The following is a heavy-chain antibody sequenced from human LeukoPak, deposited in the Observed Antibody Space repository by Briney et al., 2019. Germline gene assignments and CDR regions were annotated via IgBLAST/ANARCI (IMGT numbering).Heavy chain of an antibody. J-gene: IGHJ3*02. D-gene: IGHD3-16*01. CDR3: ARDSYTPYGGQGSAFDI. CDR1: GFTFSSYA. Sequence: GGSLRLSCAASGFTFSSYAMHWVRQAPGKGLEWVAVISYDGSNKYYADSVKGRFTISRDNAKNSLYLQMNSLRAEDTAVYYCARDSYTPYGGQGSAFDIWGQGTMVTVSS. CDR2: ISYDGSNK. V-gene: IGHV3-30-3*01.